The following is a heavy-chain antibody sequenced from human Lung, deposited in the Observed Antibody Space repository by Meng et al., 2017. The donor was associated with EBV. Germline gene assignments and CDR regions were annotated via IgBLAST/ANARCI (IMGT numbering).Heavy chain of an antibody. CDR1: GASISSGAYY. Sequence: QVLLQESGPGLLKPSQTLSLPCTVSGASISSGAYYWTWIRQPPGKGLEWIGYIYYSGSAYYNPSLKSRVTLSIDMSKSQFSLRLTSVTAADTAMYYCAREGCSGGSCFAGFDYWGQGALVTVSS. CDR3: AREGCSGGSCFAGFDY. D-gene: IGHD2-15*01. V-gene: IGHV4-30-4*01. CDR2: IYYSGSA. J-gene: IGHJ4*02.